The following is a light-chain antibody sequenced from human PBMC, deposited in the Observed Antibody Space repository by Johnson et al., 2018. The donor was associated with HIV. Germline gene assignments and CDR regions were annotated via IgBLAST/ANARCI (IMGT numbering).Light chain of an antibody. CDR2: ENT. J-gene: IGLJ1*01. Sequence: QSVLTQPPSVSAAPGQKVTISCSGSSSNIGNNYVSWYQHLPGTAPKLLISENTKRPSGVPDRFSGSKSGSSATLGITGLQTGDEADYYCATWDRSLSAGGVSGPGTEVTVL. V-gene: IGLV1-51*02. CDR1: SSNIGNNY. CDR3: ATWDRSLSAGGV.